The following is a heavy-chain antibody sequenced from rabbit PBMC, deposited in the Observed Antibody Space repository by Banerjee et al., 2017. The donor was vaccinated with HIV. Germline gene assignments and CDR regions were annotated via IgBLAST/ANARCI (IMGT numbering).Heavy chain of an antibody. Sequence: QEQLEESGGDLVKPEGSLTLTCTASGFSFSNKYVMCWVRQAPGKGLEWIACINTSSGNTVYATWAKGRFTISRTSSTTVALQMTSLTAADTATYFCARGGVSTDSAGMHLWGQGTLVTVS. CDR2: INTSSGNT. D-gene: IGHD7-1*01. CDR1: GFSFSNKYV. J-gene: IGHJ6*01. V-gene: IGHV1S45*01. CDR3: ARGGVSTDSAGMHL.